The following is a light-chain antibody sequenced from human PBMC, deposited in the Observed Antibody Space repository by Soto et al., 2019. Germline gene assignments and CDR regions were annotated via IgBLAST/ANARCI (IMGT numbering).Light chain of an antibody. J-gene: IGKJ5*01. CDR2: DAS. V-gene: IGKV3-11*01. CDR1: QNVSSY. Sequence: EIMLTQSPATLSLSPGERATLSCRASQNVSSYLAWYQRKPGQDPRLLIYDASNRTTGIPARFSGSGSGTDFTLTISSLEPEDFSVYYCQQRSNWPPITFGQGTRLEIK. CDR3: QQRSNWPPIT.